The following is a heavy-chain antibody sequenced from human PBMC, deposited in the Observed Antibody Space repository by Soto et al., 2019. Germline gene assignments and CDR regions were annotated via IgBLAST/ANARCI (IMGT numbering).Heavy chain of an antibody. CDR3: AKVKGEGSSWAPHFDY. D-gene: IGHD6-13*01. CDR2: ISDSGGST. Sequence: LRLSCAASGFTFSSYAVSWVRQAPGKGLEWVSGISDSGGSTYYADSVKGRFTISRDNSKSTLYLRMNSLRAEDTAVYYCAKVKGEGSSWAPHFDYWGQGTLVTVSS. J-gene: IGHJ4*02. CDR1: GFTFSSYA. V-gene: IGHV3-23*01.